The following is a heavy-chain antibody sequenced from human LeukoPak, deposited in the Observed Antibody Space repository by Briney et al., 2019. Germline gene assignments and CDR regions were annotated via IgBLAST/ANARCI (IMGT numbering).Heavy chain of an antibody. CDR3: ASFYCSGGSCYQYYSYYYMDV. V-gene: IGHV4-39*01. CDR1: GGSISSSSYY. J-gene: IGHJ6*03. D-gene: IGHD2-15*01. CDR2: IYYSGST. Sequence: SETLSLTCTVSGGSISSSSYYWGWIRQPTGKGLEWIGSIYYSGSTYSNPSLQSRVTISVDTSKNQFSLKLNSVTAADTAVYYCASFYCSGGSCYQYYSYYYMDVWGKGTTVTISS.